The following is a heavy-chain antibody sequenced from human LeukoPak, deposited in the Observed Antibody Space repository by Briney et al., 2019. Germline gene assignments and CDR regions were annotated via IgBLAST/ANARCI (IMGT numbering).Heavy chain of an antibody. V-gene: IGHV3-23*01. CDR1: GFTFSSYA. Sequence: PGGSLRLSCAASGFTFSSYAMSWVRQVPGKGLEWVSAISGSGGSTYYADSVKGRFTISRDNSKNTLYLQMNSLRAEDTAVYYCAKGGYYDSSGPFNPYYFDYWGQGTLVTVSS. CDR3: AKGGYYDSSGPFNPYYFDY. CDR2: ISGSGGST. D-gene: IGHD3-22*01. J-gene: IGHJ4*02.